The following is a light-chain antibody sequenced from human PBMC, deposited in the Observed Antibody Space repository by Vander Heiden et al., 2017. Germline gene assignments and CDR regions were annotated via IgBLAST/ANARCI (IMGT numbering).Light chain of an antibody. V-gene: IGKV3-20*01. CDR1: QSVSSSY. CDR2: GAS. J-gene: IGKJ4*01. CDR3: QQYGSSPRLT. Sequence: EIVLTHSPGTLSLSPGESATPACRASQSVSSSYLAWYQQKPGQAPRLLIYGASSRATGIPDRFSGSGSGTDFTLTISRLEPEDFAVYYCQQYGSSPRLTFGGGTKVEIK.